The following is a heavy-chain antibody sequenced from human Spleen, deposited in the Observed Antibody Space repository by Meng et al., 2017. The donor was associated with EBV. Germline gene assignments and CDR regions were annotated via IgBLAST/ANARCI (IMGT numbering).Heavy chain of an antibody. CDR2: TYYRSEWYH. Sequence: QAQLQSPSPGLVQASQTLSLTCDISGDSVSSNSVVWTWIRQSPWRGLEWLGRTYYRSEWYHDYAGSVKSRITINPDTSKNQFSLQLDSVTPEDTAVYYCATSGWSDYYDSWGQGTLVTVSS. CDR3: ATSGWSDYYDS. CDR1: GDSVSSNSVV. V-gene: IGHV6-1*01. D-gene: IGHD6-19*01. J-gene: IGHJ4*02.